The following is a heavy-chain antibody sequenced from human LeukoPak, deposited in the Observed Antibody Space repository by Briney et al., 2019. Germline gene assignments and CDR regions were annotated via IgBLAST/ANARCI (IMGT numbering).Heavy chain of an antibody. J-gene: IGHJ4*02. CDR2: ISAYNGNT. D-gene: IGHD6-13*01. CDR3: ARDRAAANHDY. Sequence: GASVKVSCKASGYTFTSYTISWVRQAPGQGLEWMGWISAYNGNTKYAQNLQGRVTMTTDTSTSTAYMELRSLRSDDTAVYYCARDRAAANHDYWGQGTLVTVSS. CDR1: GYTFTSYT. V-gene: IGHV1-18*04.